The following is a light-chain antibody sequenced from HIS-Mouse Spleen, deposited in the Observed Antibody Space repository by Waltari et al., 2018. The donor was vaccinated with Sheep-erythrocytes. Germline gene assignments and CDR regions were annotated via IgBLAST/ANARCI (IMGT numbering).Light chain of an antibody. CDR1: SSDVGGYNY. Sequence: QSALTQPRSVSGSPGQSVTISCTGTSSDVGGYNYVSWYQQHPGKAPKLMIYDVSKRPSGVPDRCSGSTSGNTASLTISGLQAEDEADYYCCSYAGSYNHVFATGTKVTVL. V-gene: IGLV2-11*01. CDR2: DVS. J-gene: IGLJ1*01. CDR3: CSYAGSYNHV.